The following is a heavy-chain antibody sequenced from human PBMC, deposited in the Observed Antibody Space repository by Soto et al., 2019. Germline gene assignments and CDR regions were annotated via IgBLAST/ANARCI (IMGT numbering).Heavy chain of an antibody. D-gene: IGHD6-6*01. CDR3: AKDSIPYSSSYDLDH. CDR2: ITGTGVSI. Sequence: VQLLESGGGLVQPGGSLRLSCVASGFSFSGYAMSWVRQAPGKGLVWVSSITGTGVSIYYADFVRGRFTISRDNSKNTLYLQMSSLRAEDAARYYCAKDSIPYSSSYDLDHWGRGALVTVSS. V-gene: IGHV3-23*01. CDR1: GFSFSGYA. J-gene: IGHJ4*02.